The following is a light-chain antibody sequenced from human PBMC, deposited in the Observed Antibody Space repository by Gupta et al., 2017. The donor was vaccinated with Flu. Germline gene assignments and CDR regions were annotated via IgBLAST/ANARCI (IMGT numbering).Light chain of an antibody. CDR2: GAS. V-gene: IGKV3-20*01. CDR1: QSVNNNL. Sequence: EIVCTESPGTLSLSPGERATHSCRASQSVNNNLLTWYQQKPGQAPRLLIYGASSRATGITDRFSGSGSGTDFTLTIRRLEPEDFAVYYCQQDCISVYTFCQGTKLEIK. CDR3: QQDCISVYT. J-gene: IGKJ2*01.